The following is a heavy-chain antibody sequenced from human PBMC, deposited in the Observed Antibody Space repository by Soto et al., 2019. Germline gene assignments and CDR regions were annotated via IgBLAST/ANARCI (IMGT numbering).Heavy chain of an antibody. CDR2: INAGNGNT. Sequence: GASVKVSCKASGYTFTSYAMHWVRQAPGQRLERMGWINAGNGNTKYSQKFQGRVTITRDTSASTAYMELSSLRSEDTAVYYCAREVRGIAVAGMDWFDPWGQGTLVTV. J-gene: IGHJ5*02. CDR3: AREVRGIAVAGMDWFDP. V-gene: IGHV1-3*01. D-gene: IGHD6-19*01. CDR1: GYTFTSYA.